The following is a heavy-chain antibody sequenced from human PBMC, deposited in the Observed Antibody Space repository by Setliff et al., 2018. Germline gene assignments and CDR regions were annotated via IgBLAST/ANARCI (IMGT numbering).Heavy chain of an antibody. Sequence: ASVKVSCKASGGTFSTYAISWVRQAPGQGLEWMGGMNPNSGKTGYAQKFQGRVIMTRNTSISTAYLELNTLRSDDTAVYYCARERYFDYWGQGTLVTVSS. CDR2: MNPNSGKT. V-gene: IGHV1-8*02. J-gene: IGHJ4*02. CDR3: ARERYFDY. CDR1: GGTFSTYA.